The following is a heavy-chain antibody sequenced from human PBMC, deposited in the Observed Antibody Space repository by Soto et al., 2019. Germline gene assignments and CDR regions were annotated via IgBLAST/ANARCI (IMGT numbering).Heavy chain of an antibody. CDR2: ISGSNGNT. CDR1: GYMFTTYG. D-gene: IGHD3-16*01. CDR3: ARDLGTYRAPFYIDH. J-gene: IGHJ4*02. V-gene: IGHV1-18*04. Sequence: GASVKVSCHASGYMFTTYGIRWLRQAPLQGLEWVAWISGSNGNTDYGKKFQGRVNVTMETSTSTVYLEVRSLRFDDTAVYYCARDLGTYRAPFYIDHWGPGNLVTVAS.